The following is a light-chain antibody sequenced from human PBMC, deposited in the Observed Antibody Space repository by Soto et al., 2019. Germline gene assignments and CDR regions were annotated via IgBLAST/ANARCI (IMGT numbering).Light chain of an antibody. CDR1: QSISNF. V-gene: IGKV1-39*01. J-gene: IGKJ2*01. CDR2: AAS. Sequence: DLQMTQSPSSLSASVGDRVAITCRAGQSISNFLNWYQQKPGTASKLLIYAASRLQSDVPSRFSGSGSGTAFTLTINSLQPEDVATYYCQQSNSIPYTFGQGTKLEI. CDR3: QQSNSIPYT.